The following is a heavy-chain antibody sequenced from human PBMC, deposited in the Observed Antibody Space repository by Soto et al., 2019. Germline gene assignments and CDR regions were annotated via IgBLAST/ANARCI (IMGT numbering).Heavy chain of an antibody. V-gene: IGHV1-8*01. CDR3: ASPARNYDFWSGYSFDI. D-gene: IGHD3-3*01. J-gene: IGHJ3*02. Sequence: ASVKVSCKASGYTFTSYDINWVRQATGQGLEWMGWMDPNSGNTGYAQKFQGRVTMTRNTSISTTYMELSSLRSEDTAVYYCASPARNYDFWSGYSFDIWGQGTMVTVSS. CDR1: GYTFTSYD. CDR2: MDPNSGNT.